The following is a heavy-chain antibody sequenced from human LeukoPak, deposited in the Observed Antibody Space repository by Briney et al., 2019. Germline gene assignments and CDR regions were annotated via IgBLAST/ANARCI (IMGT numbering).Heavy chain of an antibody. V-gene: IGHV3-30*03. CDR1: GFTFSSYG. Sequence: PGGSLRLSCAASGFTFSSYGMHWVRQAPGKGLEWVAVISYDGSNKYYADSVKGRFTISRDNSKNTLYLQMNSLRAEDTAVYYCARGEEYSSSWYAGDYWGQGTLVTVSS. CDR2: ISYDGSNK. J-gene: IGHJ4*02. CDR3: ARGEEYSSSWYAGDY. D-gene: IGHD6-13*01.